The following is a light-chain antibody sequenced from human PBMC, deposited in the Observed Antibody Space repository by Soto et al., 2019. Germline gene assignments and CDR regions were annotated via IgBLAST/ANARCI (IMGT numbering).Light chain of an antibody. CDR3: QQYNSYPVT. CDR2: DAS. CDR1: QSIVNW. Sequence: GDRVTITCRASQSIVNWLAWYQQKPGKAPKLLIYDASSLESGVPSRFSGSGSGTEFTLTISSLQPDDFATYYCQQYNSYPVTFGQGTKLEIK. V-gene: IGKV1-5*01. J-gene: IGKJ2*01.